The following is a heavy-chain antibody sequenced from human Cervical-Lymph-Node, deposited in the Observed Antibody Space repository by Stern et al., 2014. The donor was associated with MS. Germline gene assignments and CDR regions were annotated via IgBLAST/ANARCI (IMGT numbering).Heavy chain of an antibody. D-gene: IGHD3-3*01. CDR1: GFSLSTTGVG. CDR2: IYWDDDK. Sequence: ESGPTLVKPTETLTLTCTFSGFSLSTTGVGVGWIRQPPGKALEWLALIYWDDDKRYSPSLKSRITVTKDTSKNEVVLSMTNMDPEDTGTYYCAYGSDIWSGYRYDWFDPWGQGTLVTVSS. CDR3: AYGSDIWSGYRYDWFDP. V-gene: IGHV2-5*02. J-gene: IGHJ5*02.